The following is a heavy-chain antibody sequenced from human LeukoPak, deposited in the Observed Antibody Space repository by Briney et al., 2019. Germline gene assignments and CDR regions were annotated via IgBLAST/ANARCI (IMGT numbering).Heavy chain of an antibody. CDR1: AFTFTRYG. D-gene: IGHD5-12*01. J-gene: IGHJ6*03. V-gene: IGHV3-30*02. CDR3: ARDPGSGRHSYYMDV. Sequence: GGSLRLSCAASAFTFTRYGMHWVRQAPGKGLEWVAFLRSDGSDRFYPDSVKGRFTISRDNSKNTLYLQMNSLRPEDTAVYYCARDPGSGRHSYYMDVWGKGTTVIVS. CDR2: LRSDGSDR.